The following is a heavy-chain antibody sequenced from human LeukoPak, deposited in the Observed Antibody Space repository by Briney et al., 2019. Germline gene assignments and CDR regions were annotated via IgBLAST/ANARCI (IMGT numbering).Heavy chain of an antibody. CDR3: ARSRRRDGFIDY. CDR2: IDWDDDK. Sequence: SGPALVKPTQTLTLICTISGFSLSPTAMCVSWIRQPPGKALAWLARIDWDDDKYYNTSLSTRLTISKDTSKNQVVVKVTNMDPVDTATYYCARSRRRDGFIDYWGQGNLVTVSS. J-gene: IGHJ4*02. CDR1: GFSLSPTAMC. V-gene: IGHV2-70*11. D-gene: IGHD5-24*01.